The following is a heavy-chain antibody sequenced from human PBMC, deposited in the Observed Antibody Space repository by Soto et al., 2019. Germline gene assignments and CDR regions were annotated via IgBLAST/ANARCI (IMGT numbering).Heavy chain of an antibody. CDR1: GFTFNTYA. Sequence: EVRLLESGGGLVQPGGSLRLSCAASGFTFNTYAMNWVRQAPGKGLEWVSAVSGSGVTTYYADSVKGRFTISRDNSKNTLYVQMNSLGTEDTAVYDCANDVHYDIWTGIEYFQDWGQGTLVTVSS. CDR3: ANDVHYDIWTGIEYFQD. V-gene: IGHV3-23*01. CDR2: VSGSGVTT. J-gene: IGHJ1*01. D-gene: IGHD3-9*01.